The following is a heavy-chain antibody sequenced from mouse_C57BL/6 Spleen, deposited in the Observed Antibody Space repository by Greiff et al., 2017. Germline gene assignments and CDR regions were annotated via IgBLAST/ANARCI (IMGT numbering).Heavy chain of an antibody. D-gene: IGHD2-4*01. V-gene: IGHV3-6*01. CDR1: GYSITSGYY. Sequence: EVQLQQSGPGLVKPSQSLSLTCSVTGYSITSGYYCNWIRQFLGNKLEWMGYIRYAGSNNYNPSLKNRISITRDTSKNQFFLKLSSVTTEDTATYYCAREDEYEWFAYWGTGTLVTVSA. CDR3: AREDEYEWFAY. J-gene: IGHJ3*01. CDR2: IRYAGSN.